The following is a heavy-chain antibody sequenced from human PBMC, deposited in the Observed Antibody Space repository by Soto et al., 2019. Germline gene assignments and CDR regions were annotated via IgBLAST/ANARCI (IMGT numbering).Heavy chain of an antibody. V-gene: IGHV3-9*01. CDR2: ISSNSAGI. CDR3: AKVNRDDYYYMDV. CDR1: GFTFDDYA. J-gene: IGHJ6*03. Sequence: EVQLVESGGGLVLPGRSLRLSCAVSGFTFDDYAMHWVRQAPGRGLEWVSGISSNSAGIGYADSVKGRFTISRDNAKNSLYLHMNSLRAEDTALYYCAKVNRDDYYYMDVGGKGTMVTVSS.